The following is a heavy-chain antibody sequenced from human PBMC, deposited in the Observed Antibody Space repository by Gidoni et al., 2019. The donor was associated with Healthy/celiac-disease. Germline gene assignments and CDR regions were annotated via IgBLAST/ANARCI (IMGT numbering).Heavy chain of an antibody. CDR3: AKDSSGWTQNFDY. Sequence: QVQLVESGGGVVQPGRSLRLSCAASGFTFSSYGMHWVRQAPGKGLEWVAVISYDGSNKYYADSVKGRFTISRDNSKNTLYLQMNSLRAEDTAVYYCAKDSSGWTQNFDYWGQGTLVTVSS. V-gene: IGHV3-30*18. J-gene: IGHJ4*02. D-gene: IGHD6-19*01. CDR2: ISYDGSNK. CDR1: GFTFSSYG.